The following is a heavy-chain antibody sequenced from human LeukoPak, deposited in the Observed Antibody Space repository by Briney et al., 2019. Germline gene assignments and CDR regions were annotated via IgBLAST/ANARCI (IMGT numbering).Heavy chain of an antibody. J-gene: IGHJ4*02. CDR2: ISYDGSNK. V-gene: IGHV3-30-3*01. Sequence: PGGSLRLACAASGFTHNKSTYPFNTYAMHWVRQAPGKGLEWVAVISYDGSNKYYADSVKGRFTISRDNSKNTLYLQMNSLRAEDTAVYYCASEIVVVVAATRDYWGQGTLVTVSS. CDR1: GFTHNKSTYPFNTYA. CDR3: ASEIVVVVAATRDY. D-gene: IGHD2-15*01.